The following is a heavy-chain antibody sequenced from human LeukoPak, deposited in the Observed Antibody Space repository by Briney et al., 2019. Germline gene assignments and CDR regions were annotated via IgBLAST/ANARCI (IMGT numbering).Heavy chain of an antibody. CDR1: GGSINRNY. D-gene: IGHD4-23*01. V-gene: IGHV4-59*08. Sequence: PSETLSLTCTVSGGSINRNYWSWIRQPPGEGLEWLGYIYYSGSTTYNPSLKSRVTISVDTSKNQFSLKLNSVTAADTAVYYSAPSVVYYFDNWRQGNLVTVST. CDR2: IYYSGST. J-gene: IGHJ4*02. CDR3: APSVVYYFDN.